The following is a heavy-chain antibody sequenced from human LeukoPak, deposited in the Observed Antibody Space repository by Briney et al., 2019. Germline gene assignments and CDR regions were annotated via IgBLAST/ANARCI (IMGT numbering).Heavy chain of an antibody. D-gene: IGHD2-2*01. CDR3: ASRAYCSSTSCPDY. V-gene: IGHV3-21*01. CDR2: ISSSSSYI. Sequence: GGSLRLSCAASGFTVSSNYMSWVRQAPGKGLEWVSSISSSSSYIYYADSVKGRFTISRDNAKNSLYLQMNSLRAEDTAVYYCASRAYCSSTSCPDYWGQGTLVTVSS. J-gene: IGHJ4*02. CDR1: GFTVSSNY.